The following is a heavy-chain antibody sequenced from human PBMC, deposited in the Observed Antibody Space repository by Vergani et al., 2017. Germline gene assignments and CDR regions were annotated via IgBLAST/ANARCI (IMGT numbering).Heavy chain of an antibody. CDR1: GGTFSSYA. D-gene: IGHD4-11*01. J-gene: IGHJ6*03. CDR2: IIPIFGTA. CDR3: SRDRVRRQLLYYMDV. V-gene: IGHV1-69*01. Sequence: QVQLVQSGAEVKKPGSSVKVSCKASGGTFSSYAISWVRQAPGQGLEWMGGIIPIFGTANYAQKFQGRVTITADESTSTAYMELSSLRSEHTAVYYCSRDRVRRQLLYYMDVWGKGTTVTVSS.